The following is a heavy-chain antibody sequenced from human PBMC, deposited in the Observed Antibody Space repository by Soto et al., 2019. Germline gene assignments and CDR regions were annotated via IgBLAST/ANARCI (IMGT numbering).Heavy chain of an antibody. Sequence: GGSLRLSCAASGFSFSTYAMYWVRQAPGKGLEWVSAISGSGGSTYYADSVKGRFTISRDDSKNMQYLQMNSLRAEDTAVYYCAKGWHSGSYSGFDYWGQGTLVTVSS. CDR1: GFSFSTYA. CDR3: AKGWHSGSYSGFDY. CDR2: ISGSGGST. D-gene: IGHD3-10*01. V-gene: IGHV3-23*01. J-gene: IGHJ4*02.